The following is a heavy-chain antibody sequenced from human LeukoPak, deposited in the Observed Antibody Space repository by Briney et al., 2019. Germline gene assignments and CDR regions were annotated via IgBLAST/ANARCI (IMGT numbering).Heavy chain of an antibody. CDR1: GYTFTSYY. D-gene: IGHD2-15*01. V-gene: IGHV1-46*01. Sequence: GASVKVSCKASGYTFTSYYMHWVRQAPGQGLEWMGIINPSGGSTSYAQKFQGRVTMTRDTSTSTVYMELSSLRSEDTAVYYCARAERNCSGGSCYALHFDYWGQGTLVTVSS. CDR3: ARAERNCSGGSCYALHFDY. CDR2: INPSGGST. J-gene: IGHJ4*02.